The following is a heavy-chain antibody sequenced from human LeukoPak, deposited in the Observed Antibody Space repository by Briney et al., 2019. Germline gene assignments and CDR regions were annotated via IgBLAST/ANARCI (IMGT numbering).Heavy chain of an antibody. V-gene: IGHV4-34*12. D-gene: IGHD2-15*01. CDR1: GESFSGYY. CDR2: IIHSGRT. CDR3: ARAERYCSGGSCYGGGAIDY. J-gene: IGHJ4*02. Sequence: SETLSLTCTVYGESFSGYYWTWVRQPPGKGLEWIGEIIHSGRTNYNPSLKSRVTISVDTSKNQFSLKLSSVTAADTAVYYCARAERYCSGGSCYGGGAIDYWGQGTLVTVSS.